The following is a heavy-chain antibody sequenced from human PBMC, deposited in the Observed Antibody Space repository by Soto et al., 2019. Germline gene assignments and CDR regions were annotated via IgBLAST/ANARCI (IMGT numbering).Heavy chain of an antibody. Sequence: ASVEVSCKASGYTFTCYYMHWVRQAPGQGLEWMGWINPNSGGTNYAQKFQGRVTITADESTSTAYMELSSLRSEDTAVYYCARGWVPYCISTSCHKYYYYYYGMDVWGQGTTVTVSS. V-gene: IGHV1-2*02. CDR2: INPNSGGT. CDR1: GYTFTCYY. CDR3: ARGWVPYCISTSCHKYYYYYYGMDV. D-gene: IGHD2-2*01. J-gene: IGHJ6*02.